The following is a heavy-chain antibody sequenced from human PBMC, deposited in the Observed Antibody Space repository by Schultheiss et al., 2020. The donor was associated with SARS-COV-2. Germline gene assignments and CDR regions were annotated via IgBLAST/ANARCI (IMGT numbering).Heavy chain of an antibody. CDR3: ARDLGDGYIHRNAFDI. CDR2: VYYSGST. V-gene: IGHV4-31*03. J-gene: IGHJ3*02. D-gene: IGHD5-24*01. Sequence: SETLSLTCTVSGGSISGGGDYWNWIRQHPGKGLEWIGHVYYSGSTYYNPSLKSRVTISVDTSKNQFSLKLSSVTAADTAVYYCARDLGDGYIHRNAFDIWGQGTTVTVSS. CDR1: GGSISGGGDY.